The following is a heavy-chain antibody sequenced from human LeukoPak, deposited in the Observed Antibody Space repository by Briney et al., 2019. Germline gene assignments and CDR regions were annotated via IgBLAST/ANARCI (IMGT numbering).Heavy chain of an antibody. V-gene: IGHV4-34*01. J-gene: IGHJ6*03. Sequence: SETLSLTCAVYGGSFSGYYWSWIRQPPGKGLEWIGEINHSGSTKNNPSLKSRVTISVDTSKNQFSLKLSSVTAADTAVYYCARRVGRYFGERAYYYSYMDVWGKGTTVTISS. CDR1: GGSFSGYY. D-gene: IGHD3-10*01. CDR2: INHSGST. CDR3: ARRVGRYFGERAYYYSYMDV.